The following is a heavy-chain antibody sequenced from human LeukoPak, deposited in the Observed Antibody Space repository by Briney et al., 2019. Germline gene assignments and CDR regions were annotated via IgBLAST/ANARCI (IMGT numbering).Heavy chain of an antibody. D-gene: IGHD4-11*01. V-gene: IGHV3-30*18. CDR2: ISYDGSNK. Sequence: GGSLRLSCAASGFTFSSYGMHWVHQAPGKGLEWVAVISYDGSNKYYADSVKGRFTISRDNSKNTLYLQMNSLRAEDTAVYYCAKDSYRNPYGMDVWGQGTTVTVSS. CDR3: AKDSYRNPYGMDV. CDR1: GFTFSSYG. J-gene: IGHJ6*02.